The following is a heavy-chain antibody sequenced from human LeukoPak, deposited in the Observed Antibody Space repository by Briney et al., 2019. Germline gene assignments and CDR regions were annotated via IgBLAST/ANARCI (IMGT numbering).Heavy chain of an antibody. V-gene: IGHV3-30*03. CDR2: ISYDESNK. CDR1: GFTFSSYG. Sequence: GGSLRLSCAASGFTFSSYGMHWVRQAPGKGLEWVAVISYDESNKYYADSAKGRFNISRDNAKNTLYLQMNSLRGEAPGVYFCARDRNTGSTYDNLFESWGQGTLVTVSS. J-gene: IGHJ4*02. D-gene: IGHD1-26*01. CDR3: ARDRNTGSTYDNLFES.